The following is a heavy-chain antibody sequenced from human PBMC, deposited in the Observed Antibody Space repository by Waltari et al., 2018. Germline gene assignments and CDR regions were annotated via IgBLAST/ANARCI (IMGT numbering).Heavy chain of an antibody. V-gene: IGHV3-33*01. D-gene: IGHD3-10*01. CDR2: IWYDGSNK. CDR3: AREVSPSYYGGPIDY. CDR1: GFTFSSYG. J-gene: IGHJ4*02. Sequence: QVQLVESGGGVVQPGRSLRLSCAASGFTFSSYGIPWVRPDPGKGLEWVAVIWYDGSNKYYADSVKGRFTISRDNSKNTLYLQMNSLRAEDTAVYYCAREVSPSYYGGPIDYWGQGTLVTVSS.